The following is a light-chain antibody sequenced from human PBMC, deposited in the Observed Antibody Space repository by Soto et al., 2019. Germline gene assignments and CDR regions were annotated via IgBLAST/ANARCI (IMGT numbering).Light chain of an antibody. Sequence: DIQLTQSPSSLSASVEDRVIITCRASQSISSWLAWYQQKPGRAPKLLIYDASALPRGVPSRFSGSGSGTKFTLTIASLQPDDFATYYCQQYETFSGTFGPGTKV. CDR2: DAS. V-gene: IGKV1-5*01. J-gene: IGKJ1*01. CDR1: QSISSW. CDR3: QQYETFSGT.